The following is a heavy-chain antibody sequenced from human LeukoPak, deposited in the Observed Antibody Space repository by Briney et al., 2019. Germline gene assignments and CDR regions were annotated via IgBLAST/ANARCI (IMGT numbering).Heavy chain of an antibody. J-gene: IGHJ4*02. D-gene: IGHD3-10*01. CDR2: TNPNTGRT. CDR3: ARLSQTPDYYTLGGYYYLGY. V-gene: IGHV1-8*01. CDR1: RYTFTSYD. Sequence: ASVKVSCKASRYTFTSYDINWVREAAGQGLEWMGWTNPNTGRTGYAQKFQGRITMTRDTSINTAYMELTNLRSEDTAIYYCARLSQTPDYYTLGGYYYLGYWGQGTPVTVSS.